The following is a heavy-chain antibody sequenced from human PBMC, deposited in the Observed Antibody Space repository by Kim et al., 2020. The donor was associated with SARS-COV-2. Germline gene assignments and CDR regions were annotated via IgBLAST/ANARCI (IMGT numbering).Heavy chain of an antibody. CDR3: ARVVHSSDWYFFDY. CDR1: GLAFSTYA. D-gene: IGHD6-19*01. V-gene: IGHV3-64*02. Sequence: GGSLRLSCAASGLAFSTYAMQWVRQAPGKGLEYVSAISTNGGSTNYADSVKGRFTVSRDNSNNVLYLQMDTLRPEDMAVYYCARVVHSSDWYFFDYWGQG. CDR2: ISTNGGST. J-gene: IGHJ4*02.